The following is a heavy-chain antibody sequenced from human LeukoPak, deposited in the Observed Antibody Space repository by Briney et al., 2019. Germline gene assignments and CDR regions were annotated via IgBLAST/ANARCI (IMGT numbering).Heavy chain of an antibody. J-gene: IGHJ4*02. CDR1: GGSISSYY. V-gene: IGHV4-4*07. CDR2: IYTSGST. CDR3: ARNRRSNWESLSLIDY. D-gene: IGHD7-27*01. Sequence: SETLSLTCTVSGGSISSYYWSWIRQPAGKGLEWIGRIYTSGSTNYNPSLKSRVTMSVDTSKNQFSLKLNSVTAADTAIYYCARNRRSNWESLSLIDYWGQGTLVTVSS.